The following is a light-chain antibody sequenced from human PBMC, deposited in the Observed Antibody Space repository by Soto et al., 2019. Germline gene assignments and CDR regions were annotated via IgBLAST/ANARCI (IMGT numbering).Light chain of an antibody. CDR2: KVS. J-gene: IGKJ2*01. CDR3: MQGTHWPPD. CDR1: QSLVYSDGNTY. V-gene: IGKV2-30*01. Sequence: DVVMTQSPLSLPVTLGQPASISCRSSQSLVYSDGNTYLSWFQQRPGQSPRRLIYKVSTRDSGVPDRFSGSGSGTDFTLKLSRVEAEDVGIYYCMQGTHWPPDLGQGTKLEIK.